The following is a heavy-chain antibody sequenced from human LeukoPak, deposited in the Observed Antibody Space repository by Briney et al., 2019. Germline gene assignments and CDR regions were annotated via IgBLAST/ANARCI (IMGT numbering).Heavy chain of an antibody. J-gene: IGHJ4*02. CDR1: GFTFSSYA. Sequence: TGGSLRLSCAASGFTFSSYAMSWVGQAPGKGLEWVSAISGSGGSTYYADSVKGRFTISRDNSKNTLYLQMSSLRAEDTAVYYCAKHPQLRYFDWFPTFFDWGQGTLVTVSS. V-gene: IGHV3-23*01. D-gene: IGHD3-9*01. CDR2: ISGSGGST. CDR3: AKHPQLRYFDWFPTFFD.